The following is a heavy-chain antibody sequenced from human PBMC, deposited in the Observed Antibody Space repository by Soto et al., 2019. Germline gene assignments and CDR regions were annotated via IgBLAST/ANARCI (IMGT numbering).Heavy chain of an antibody. CDR3: ARGPSKDASDV. Sequence: PSVKVCCKESVYTFNHYYIQWVRQAHGQGLEWMGLMKCSDGSTTYAQKFQGRVTMTRDTSTSTVYMELSSLRSEDTAVYYCARGPSKDASDVWGQGTVVTVSS. D-gene: IGHD2-2*01. V-gene: IGHV1-46*02. CDR2: MKCSDGST. CDR1: VYTFNHYY. J-gene: IGHJ3*01.